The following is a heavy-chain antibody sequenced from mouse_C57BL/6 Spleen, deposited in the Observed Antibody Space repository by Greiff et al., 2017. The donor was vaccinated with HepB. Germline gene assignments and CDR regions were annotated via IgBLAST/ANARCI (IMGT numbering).Heavy chain of an antibody. V-gene: IGHV5-4*01. CDR3: ARDGLGRRAMDY. Sequence: DVMLVESGGGLVKPGGSLKLSCAASGFTFSSYAMSWVRQTPEKRLEWVATISDGGSYTYYPDNVKGRFTISRDNAKNNLYLQMSHLKSEDTAMYYCARDGLGRRAMDYWGQGTSVTVSS. J-gene: IGHJ4*01. CDR2: ISDGGSYT. D-gene: IGHD4-1*01. CDR1: GFTFSSYA.